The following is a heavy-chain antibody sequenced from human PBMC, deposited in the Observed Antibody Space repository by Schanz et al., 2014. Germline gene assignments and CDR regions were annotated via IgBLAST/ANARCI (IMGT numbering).Heavy chain of an antibody. CDR1: GYSFNLFG. D-gene: IGHD3-22*01. Sequence: QVQLVQSGAEVQKPGASVMLSCKTSGYSFNLFGVSWVRQAPGQGLEWMGWISAYNGNMNYAPKFQGRVTMTTDTSSITAYMELMNLRSEDTAVYYCVRDVYERLVVIFGPWGQGTLVTVSS. J-gene: IGHJ5*02. CDR2: ISAYNGNM. V-gene: IGHV1-18*04. CDR3: VRDVYERLVVIFGP.